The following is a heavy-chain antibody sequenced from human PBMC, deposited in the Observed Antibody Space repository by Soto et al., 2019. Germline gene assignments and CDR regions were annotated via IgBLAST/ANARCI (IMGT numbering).Heavy chain of an antibody. J-gene: IGHJ4*02. CDR2: VYYSGST. V-gene: IGHV4-39*01. Sequence: SETLSLTCTVSGVSISSSNYYWGWIRQPPGKGLEWIGSVYYSGSTYYSPSLKSRVTLSADTSKNQFSLKMNSLTATDTAVYYCATYSSGWYPNYWGQGTLVTVSS. D-gene: IGHD6-19*01. CDR3: ATYSSGWYPNY. CDR1: GVSISSSNYY.